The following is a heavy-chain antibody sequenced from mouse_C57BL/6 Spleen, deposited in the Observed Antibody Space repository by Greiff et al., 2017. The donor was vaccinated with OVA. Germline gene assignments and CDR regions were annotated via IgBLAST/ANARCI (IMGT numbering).Heavy chain of an antibody. CDR2: IYPGSGST. CDR1: GYTFTSYW. Sequence: QVQLQQPGAELVKPGASVKMSCKASGYTFTSYWITWVKQRPGQGLEWIGDIYPGSGSTDYNEKFKSKATLTVDTSSSTAYMQLSSLTSEDSAVYYCAREGFTTVVDYYAMDYWGQGTSVTVSS. CDR3: AREGFTTVVDYYAMDY. J-gene: IGHJ4*01. D-gene: IGHD1-1*01. V-gene: IGHV1-55*01.